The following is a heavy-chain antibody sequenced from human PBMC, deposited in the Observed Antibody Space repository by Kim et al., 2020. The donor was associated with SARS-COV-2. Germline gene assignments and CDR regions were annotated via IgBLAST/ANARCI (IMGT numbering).Heavy chain of an antibody. V-gene: IGHV1-3*01. D-gene: IGHD6-19*01. CDR3: ARDKQWLVLGVDY. Sequence: QDYQGRITLPRDKSAGTAYMGLSSLRSEDTAVYYCARDKQWLVLGVDYWGQGTLVTVSS. J-gene: IGHJ4*02.